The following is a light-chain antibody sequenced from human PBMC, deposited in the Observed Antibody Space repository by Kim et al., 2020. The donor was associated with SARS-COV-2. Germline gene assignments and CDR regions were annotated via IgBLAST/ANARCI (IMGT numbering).Light chain of an antibody. CDR1: QSVSSNY. CDR3: QQYDNSRRYT. CDR2: GAS. Sequence: SAGQRATLSCGTSQSVSSNYLAWYQQKPGQAPRLLIYGASSRATGIPDRFSGSRSGTDFPLTISRLEPEDSAVYYCQQYDNSRRYTFGQGTKLEI. V-gene: IGKV3-20*01. J-gene: IGKJ2*01.